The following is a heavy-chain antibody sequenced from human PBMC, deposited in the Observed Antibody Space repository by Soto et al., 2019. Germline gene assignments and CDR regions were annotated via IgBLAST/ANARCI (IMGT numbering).Heavy chain of an antibody. D-gene: IGHD1-26*01. V-gene: IGHV1-69*13. CDR3: ARGGIVGATEFDY. J-gene: IGHJ4*02. CDR1: GGTFSSYA. Sequence: RASVKVSCKASGGTFSSYAISWVRQAPGQGLEWMGGIIPIFGTANYAQKFQGRVTITADESTSTAYMELSSLRSEDTAVYYCARGGIVGATEFDYWGQGTLVTVSS. CDR2: IIPIFGTA.